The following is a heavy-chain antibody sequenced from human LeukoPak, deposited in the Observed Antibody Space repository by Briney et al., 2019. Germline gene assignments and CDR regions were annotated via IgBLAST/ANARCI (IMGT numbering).Heavy chain of an antibody. Sequence: GGSLRLSCAASGFTFSSYWMHWVRQAPGKGLEWVSGISWNSGSIGYADSVKGRFTISRDNAKNSLYLQMNSLRAEDTALYYCAKDYGYYDSSGYDYWGQGTLVTVSS. V-gene: IGHV3-9*01. CDR3: AKDYGYYDSSGYDY. D-gene: IGHD3-22*01. J-gene: IGHJ4*02. CDR2: ISWNSGSI. CDR1: GFTFSSYW.